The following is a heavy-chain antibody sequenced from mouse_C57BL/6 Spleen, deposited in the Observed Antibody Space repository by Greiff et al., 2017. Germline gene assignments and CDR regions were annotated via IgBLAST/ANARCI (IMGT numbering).Heavy chain of an antibody. J-gene: IGHJ4*01. CDR2: IDPSDSYT. CDR1: GYTFTSYW. Sequence: QVQLKESGAELVKPGASVKLSCKASGYTFTSYWMQWVKQRPGQGLEWIGEIDPSDSYTNYNQKFKGKATLTVDTSSSTAYMQLSSLTSEDSAVYYCAREGNYSVLRGDYWGQGTSVTVSS. CDR3: AREGNYSVLRGDY. V-gene: IGHV1-50*01. D-gene: IGHD2-12*01.